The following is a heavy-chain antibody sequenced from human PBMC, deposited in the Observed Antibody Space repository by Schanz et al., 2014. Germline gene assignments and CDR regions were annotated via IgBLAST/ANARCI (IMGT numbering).Heavy chain of an antibody. CDR2: ISNDGSIK. D-gene: IGHD2-15*01. V-gene: IGHV3-30-3*02. Sequence: QVQLVESGGGVVQFGRSLRLSCVASGFTFSSYAMHWVRQAPGKGLEWVALISNDGSIKYYADSVEGRFTISRDNSKNTLYHQMSSLSADDAVVFYCAKGMGDCSSGTCYDYYYYGLDVWGQGTTVTVSS. CDR1: GFTFSSYA. CDR3: AKGMGDCSSGTCYDYYYYGLDV. J-gene: IGHJ6*02.